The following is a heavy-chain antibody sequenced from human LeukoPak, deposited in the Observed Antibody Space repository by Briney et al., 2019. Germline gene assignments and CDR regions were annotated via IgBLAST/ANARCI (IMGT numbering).Heavy chain of an antibody. Sequence: ASVKVSCKASGYTFASYDINWVRQATGQGLEWMGWMNPNSGNTGYVQKFQGRVTITRNTPITTTYMELSSLRSEDTAVYYCARRSAYGSGSYYVDYWGQGTLVTVSS. D-gene: IGHD3-10*01. CDR2: MNPNSGNT. CDR3: ARRSAYGSGSYYVDY. V-gene: IGHV1-8*03. J-gene: IGHJ4*02. CDR1: GYTFASYD.